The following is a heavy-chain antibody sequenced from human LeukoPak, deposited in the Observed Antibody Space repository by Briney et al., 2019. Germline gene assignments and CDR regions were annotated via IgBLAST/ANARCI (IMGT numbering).Heavy chain of an antibody. CDR3: ARANYDILTGYYTPTGY. D-gene: IGHD3-9*01. CDR2: IIPILGIA. V-gene: IGHV1-69*04. J-gene: IGHJ4*02. CDR1: GGTFSSYA. Sequence: SVKVSCKASGGTFSSYAISWVRQAPGQGLEWMGRIIPILGIANYAQKFQGRVTITADKSTSTAYMELSSLRSEDTAVYYCARANYDILTGYYTPTGYWGRGTLVTVSS.